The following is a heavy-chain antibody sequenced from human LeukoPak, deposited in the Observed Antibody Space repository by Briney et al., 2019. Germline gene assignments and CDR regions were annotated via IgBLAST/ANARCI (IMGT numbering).Heavy chain of an antibody. D-gene: IGHD5-12*01. CDR2: ISGSGGSS. Sequence: GGSLRLSCAASGLTFSSHAMSWVRQAPGKGLEWVSTISGSGGSSYYADSVKGRFTISRDNSKNTQYLQMNSLRAKDTAVYYCALSGYGERDHWGQGSLVTVSS. CDR3: ALSGYGERDH. J-gene: IGHJ4*02. V-gene: IGHV3-23*01. CDR1: GLTFSSHA.